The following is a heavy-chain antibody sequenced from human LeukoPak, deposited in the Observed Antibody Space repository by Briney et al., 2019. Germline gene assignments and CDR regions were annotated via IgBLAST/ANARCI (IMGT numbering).Heavy chain of an antibody. V-gene: IGHV3-21*01. Sequence: KPGGSLRLSCAASGFTFNSYSMNWVRQAPGKGLEWVSSISSSGNYIFYGDSVKGRFTVSRDNPKNSLYLQMTSLRADDTAVYYCARDFSTAIDCWGQGTLVTVSS. CDR3: ARDFSTAIDC. CDR1: GFTFNSYS. CDR2: ISSSGNYI. J-gene: IGHJ4*02. D-gene: IGHD1-1*01.